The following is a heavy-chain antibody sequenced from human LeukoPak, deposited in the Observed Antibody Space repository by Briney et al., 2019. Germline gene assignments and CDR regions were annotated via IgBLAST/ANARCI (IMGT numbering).Heavy chain of an antibody. V-gene: IGHV3-53*04. CDR1: GFTVSSNY. J-gene: IGHJ4*02. Sequence: GGSLRLSCAASGFTVSSNYMTWGRQAPGKGLEWVSVIYGGGSTYYADSVKGRFTISRQTSKNTLYLQTNGQRAEDADVYDCLRLVGAIYFDYWGQRTLVSVPS. D-gene: IGHD1-26*01. CDR2: IYGGGST. CDR3: LRLVGAIYFDY.